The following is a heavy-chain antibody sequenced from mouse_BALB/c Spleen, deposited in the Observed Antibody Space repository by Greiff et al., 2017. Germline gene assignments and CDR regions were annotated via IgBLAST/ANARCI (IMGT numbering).Heavy chain of an antibody. CDR3: ARGYYGSIQYAMDY. V-gene: IGHV1-87*01. D-gene: IGHD1-1*01. CDR1: GYTFTSYW. CDR2: IYPGDGDT. Sequence: VQLQESGAELARPGASVKLSCKASGYTFTSYWMQWVKQRPGQGLEWIGAIYPGDGDTRYTQKFKGKATLTADKSSSTAYMQLSSLASEDSAVYYCARGYYGSIQYAMDYWGQGTSVTVSS. J-gene: IGHJ4*01.